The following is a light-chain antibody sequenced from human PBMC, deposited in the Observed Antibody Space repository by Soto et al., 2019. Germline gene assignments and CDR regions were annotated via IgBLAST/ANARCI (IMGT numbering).Light chain of an antibody. J-gene: IGKJ4*01. CDR1: QSVSGN. V-gene: IGKV3-15*01. CDR2: GAY. Sequence: EIVMTQSPATLSVSPGESATLSCRASQSVSGNLAWYQQKPGQAPRLLIYGAYTRATGIPARFSGSGSGTEFTLTISSVQSEDFAVYFCQQDNNWLPLPFRGGTEVEIK. CDR3: QQDNNWLPLP.